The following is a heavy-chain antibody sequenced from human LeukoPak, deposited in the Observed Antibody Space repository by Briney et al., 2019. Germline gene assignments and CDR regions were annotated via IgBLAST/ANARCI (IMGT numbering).Heavy chain of an antibody. CDR2: INAGNGNT. Sequence: ASVKVSCKASGYTFTSYAMHWVRQAPGQRLEWMGWINAGNGNTKYSQKFQGRVTITRDTSASTAYMELSSLRSEDTAVYYCARGDMVTTSFDPWGQGTLVTVSS. V-gene: IGHV1-3*01. CDR3: ARGDMVTTSFDP. CDR1: GYTFTSYA. J-gene: IGHJ5*02. D-gene: IGHD5-12*01.